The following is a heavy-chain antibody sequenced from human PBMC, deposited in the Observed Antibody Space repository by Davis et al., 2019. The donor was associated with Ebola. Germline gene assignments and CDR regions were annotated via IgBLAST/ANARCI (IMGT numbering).Heavy chain of an antibody. CDR2: ISYDGSNK. CDR3: AEIYWVRYGMDV. V-gene: IGHV3-30-3*01. D-gene: IGHD2-8*02. Sequence: GGSLRLSCAASGFTFSSYAMHWVRQAPGKGLKWVAVISYDGSNKYYADSVKGRFTISRDNSQNTLSPQMNSLRAEDTAVYYCAEIYWVRYGMDVWGQGTTVTVSS. CDR1: GFTFSSYA. J-gene: IGHJ6*02.